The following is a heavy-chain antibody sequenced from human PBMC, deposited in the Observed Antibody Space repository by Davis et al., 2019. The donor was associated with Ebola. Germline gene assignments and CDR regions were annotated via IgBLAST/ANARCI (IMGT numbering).Heavy chain of an antibody. CDR2: IYYSGST. CDR3: ARDRPGIAAAGTSLYYYYGMDV. Sequence: MPSETLSLTCTVSGGSISSYYWSWIRQPPGKGLEWIGYIYYSGSTTYNPSLKSRVTISVDTSKNQFSLKLSSVTAADTAVYYCARDRPGIAAAGTSLYYYYGMDVWGQGTTVTVSS. CDR1: GGSISSYY. V-gene: IGHV4-59*01. J-gene: IGHJ6*02. D-gene: IGHD6-13*01.